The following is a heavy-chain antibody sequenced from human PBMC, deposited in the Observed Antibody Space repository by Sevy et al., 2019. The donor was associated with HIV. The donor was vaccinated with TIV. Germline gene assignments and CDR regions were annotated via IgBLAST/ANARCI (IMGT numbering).Heavy chain of an antibody. CDR3: ARDRLSSSFLYYYYYMDV. D-gene: IGHD6-13*01. J-gene: IGHJ6*03. V-gene: IGHV3-30-3*01. CDR1: GFTFSSYA. Sequence: GGSLRLSCAASGFTFSSYAMHWVRQAPGKGLEWVAVISYDGSNKYYADSVKGRFTISRDNSKNTPYLQMNSLRAEDTAVYYCARDRLSSSFLYYYYYMDVWGKGTTVTVSS. CDR2: ISYDGSNK.